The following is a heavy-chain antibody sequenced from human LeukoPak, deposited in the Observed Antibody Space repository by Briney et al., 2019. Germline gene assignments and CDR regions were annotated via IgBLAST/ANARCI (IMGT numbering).Heavy chain of an antibody. CDR3: ASSSSWYDYYYYYYMDV. J-gene: IGHJ6*03. V-gene: IGHV1-2*02. CDR1: GYTFTGYY. Sequence: ASVKVSCKASGYTFTGYYMHWVRQAPGQGLEWMGWINPNSGGTNYAQKFQGRVTMTRDTSISTAYMELSRLRSDDTAVYYCASSSSWYDYYYYYYMDVWGKGTTATVSS. CDR2: INPNSGGT. D-gene: IGHD6-13*01.